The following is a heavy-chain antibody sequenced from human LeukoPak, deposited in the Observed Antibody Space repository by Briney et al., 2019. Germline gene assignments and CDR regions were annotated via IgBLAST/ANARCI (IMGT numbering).Heavy chain of an antibody. D-gene: IGHD4-4*01. CDR3: ARDYRRAYYFDY. Sequence: GESLRLSCAASGFTFSSYWMHWVRQAPGKGLVWVSRINSDGSSTSYADSVKGRFTISRDNAKNTLYLQMNSLRAEDTAVYYCARDYRRAYYFDYWGQGTLVTVSS. V-gene: IGHV3-74*01. J-gene: IGHJ4*02. CDR1: GFTFSSYW. CDR2: INSDGSST.